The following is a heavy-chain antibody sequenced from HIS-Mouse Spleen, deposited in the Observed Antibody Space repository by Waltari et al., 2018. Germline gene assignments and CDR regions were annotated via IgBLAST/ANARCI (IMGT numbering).Heavy chain of an antibody. CDR3: ARGSGYSSSWDAFDI. J-gene: IGHJ3*02. CDR2: INPEGGRT. V-gene: IGHV1-46*03. Sequence: QVQLVQSGAEVKKPGASVKVSCKASGYTFTSYYMHWVRQAPGQGLEWMGKINPEGGRTSYAQKSQGRVTMTRDTSTSTVYMELSSLRSEDTAVYYCARGSGYSSSWDAFDIWGQGTMVTVSS. CDR1: GYTFTSYY. D-gene: IGHD6-13*01.